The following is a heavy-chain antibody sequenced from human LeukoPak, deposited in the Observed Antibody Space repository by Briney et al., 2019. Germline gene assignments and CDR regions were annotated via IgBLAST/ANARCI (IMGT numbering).Heavy chain of an antibody. Sequence: SETLSLTCTVSGGSISSSSYYWGWIRQPPGKGLEWIGSIYYSGSTYYNPSLKSRVTISVDTSKNQFSLKLSSVTAADTAVYYCARPVDTAMVNPIDYWGQGTLVTVSS. V-gene: IGHV4-39*01. CDR3: ARPVDTAMVNPIDY. J-gene: IGHJ4*02. CDR2: IYYSGST. CDR1: GGSISSSSYY. D-gene: IGHD5-18*01.